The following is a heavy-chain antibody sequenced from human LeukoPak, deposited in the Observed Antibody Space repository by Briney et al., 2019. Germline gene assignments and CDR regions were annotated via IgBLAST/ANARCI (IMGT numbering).Heavy chain of an antibody. CDR2: IIPIFGTA. Sequence: SVKVSCKASGGTFSSYAISWVRQAPGQGLEWMGGIIPIFGTANYAQKFQGRVTITADESTSTAYMELSSLRSEDTAVYYCARDRLERDQYNWFDPWGQGTLVTVSS. CDR1: GGTFSSYA. V-gene: IGHV1-69*13. CDR3: ARDRLERDQYNWFDP. D-gene: IGHD1-1*01. J-gene: IGHJ5*02.